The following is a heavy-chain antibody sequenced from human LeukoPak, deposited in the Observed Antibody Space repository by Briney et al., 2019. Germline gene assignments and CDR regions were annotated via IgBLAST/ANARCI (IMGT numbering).Heavy chain of an antibody. D-gene: IGHD3-9*01. J-gene: IGHJ6*03. CDR3: TRVGLRYFDWLLSLSYYMDV. Sequence: PGGSLRLSCTASGFTFGDYAMSWFRQAPGKGLEWVGFIRSKAYGGTTEYAASVKGRFTISRDDSKSIAYLQMNSLKTEDTAVYYCTRVGLRYFDWLLSLSYYMDVWGKGTTVTVSS. V-gene: IGHV3-49*03. CDR2: IRSKAYGGTT. CDR1: GFTFGDYA.